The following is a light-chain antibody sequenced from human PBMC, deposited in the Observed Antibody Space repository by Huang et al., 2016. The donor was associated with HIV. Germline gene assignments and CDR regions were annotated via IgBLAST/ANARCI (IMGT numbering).Light chain of an antibody. Sequence: DIQMTQSPSSLSAFAGDTVTITCRASQVIGNSLAWYQQKPGRPPKLLSYVASTLQSGFPSRFSGSGSGTDFTLTISNLQTEDIATYYCQKYDRAPRTFGQGTRV. J-gene: IGKJ1*01. CDR1: QVIGNS. CDR2: VAS. CDR3: QKYDRAPRT. V-gene: IGKV1-27*01.